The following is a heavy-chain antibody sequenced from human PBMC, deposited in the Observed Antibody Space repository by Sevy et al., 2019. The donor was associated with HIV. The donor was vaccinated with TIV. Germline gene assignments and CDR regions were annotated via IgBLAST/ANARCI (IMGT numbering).Heavy chain of an antibody. Sequence: ASVKVSCKASGYTFTGYYMHWVRQAPGQGLEWMGWINPNSGGTNYAQKFQGRVTMTRDTSISTAYMELSRLGSDDTAVYYCARERVRYSGYYYYYGMDVWGQGTTVTVSS. CDR1: GYTFTGYY. CDR3: ARERVRYSGYYYYYGMDV. J-gene: IGHJ6*02. D-gene: IGHD5-12*01. CDR2: INPNSGGT. V-gene: IGHV1-2*02.